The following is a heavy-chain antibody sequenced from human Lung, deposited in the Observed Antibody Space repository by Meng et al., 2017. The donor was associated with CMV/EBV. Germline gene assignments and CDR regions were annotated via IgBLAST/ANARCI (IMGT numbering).Heavy chain of an antibody. CDR3: ARAEADTGNFDY. Sequence: QGPLQESGPGLVKPSETLSRTCTVSGGSISSYYWSWIRQSAGKGLEWIGRIYTSGTTIYNPSLRSRLTLSLDTSKNQFSLKLNSVTAADTAVYYCARAEADTGNFDYWGQGTLVTVSS. CDR1: GGSISSYY. J-gene: IGHJ4*02. D-gene: IGHD6-19*01. CDR2: IYTSGTT. V-gene: IGHV4-4*07.